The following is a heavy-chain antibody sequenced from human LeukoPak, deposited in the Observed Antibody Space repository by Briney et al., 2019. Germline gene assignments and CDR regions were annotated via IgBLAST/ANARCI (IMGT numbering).Heavy chain of an antibody. D-gene: IGHD3-3*01. CDR3: ARAAPYDFWSGYYTRYYYYYGMDV. V-gene: IGHV3-30-3*01. CDR2: ISYDGSNK. CDR1: GFTFSSYA. J-gene: IGHJ6*02. Sequence: PGRSLRLSCAASGFTFSSYAMHWVRQAPGKGLEWVAVISYDGSNKYYADSVKGRFTISRDNSKNTLYLQMNSLRAEDTAVYYCARAAPYDFWSGYYTRYYYYYGMDVWGQGTTVTVSS.